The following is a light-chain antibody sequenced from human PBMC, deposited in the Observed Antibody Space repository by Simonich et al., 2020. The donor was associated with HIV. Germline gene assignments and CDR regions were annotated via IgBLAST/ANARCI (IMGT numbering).Light chain of an antibody. Sequence: QSALTQPPSASGSPGQSVTISCTGTSSDVGGYNYVSWYQQHPGTAPKLLLYEDTRRHSGVSNRFSGSKSGNTASLTISGLQAEDEADYYCSSYTSSSTLVFGGETKLTVL. CDR1: SSDVGGYNY. V-gene: IGLV2-14*01. CDR3: SSYTSSSTLV. J-gene: IGLJ2*01. CDR2: EDT.